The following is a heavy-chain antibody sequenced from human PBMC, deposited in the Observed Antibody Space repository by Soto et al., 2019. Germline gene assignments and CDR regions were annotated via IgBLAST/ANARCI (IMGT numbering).Heavy chain of an antibody. CDR1: DGSISTNW. CDR3: ARHIAVHTTRGFDY. CDR2: IYHSGPT. D-gene: IGHD6-19*01. J-gene: IGHJ4*02. V-gene: IGHV4-4*02. Sequence: QVQLQESGPGLVKPSGTLSLTCAVSDGSISTNWWSWVRQPPGKGLEWIGEIYHSGPTNYNPSLTSRVTILIDKSKNQFSLELASVTAADTAIYYCARHIAVHTTRGFDYWGQGTLVTVSS.